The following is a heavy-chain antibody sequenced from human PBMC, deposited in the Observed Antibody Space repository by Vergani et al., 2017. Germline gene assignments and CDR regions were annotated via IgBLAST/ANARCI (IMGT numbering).Heavy chain of an antibody. CDR1: GYSIGSGFY. CDR3: ARSQGDYWYFDL. J-gene: IGHJ2*01. V-gene: IGHV4-38-2*01. Sequence: QVRLEESGPGLVKPSETPSLICSVSGYSIGSGFYWAWIRQSPGEGLQWLTSIHNRGKPYHNPSLKSRVSVSLDTSKNRFSLNLTSVTATDTAVYYCARSQGDYWYFDLWGPGSLVTVSS. D-gene: IGHD2-21*01. CDR2: IHNRGKP.